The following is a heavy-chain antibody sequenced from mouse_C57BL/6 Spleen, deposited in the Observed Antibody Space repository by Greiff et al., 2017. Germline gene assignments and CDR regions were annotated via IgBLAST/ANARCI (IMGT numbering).Heavy chain of an antibody. D-gene: IGHD1-1*01. V-gene: IGHV2-9-1*01. CDR2: IWTGGGT. CDR1: GFSLTSYA. J-gene: IGHJ2*01. Sequence: VQGVESGPGLVAPSQSLSITCTVSGFSLTSYAISWVRQPPGKGLEWLGVIWTGGGTNYNSALKSRLSISKDNSKSQVFLKMNSLQTDDTARYYCARSLDYGSSRYFDYWGQGTTLTVSS. CDR3: ARSLDYGSSRYFDY.